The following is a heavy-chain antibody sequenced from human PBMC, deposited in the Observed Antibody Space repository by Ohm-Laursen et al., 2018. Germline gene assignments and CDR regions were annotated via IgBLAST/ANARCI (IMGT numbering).Heavy chain of an antibody. V-gene: IGHV3-7*01. CDR1: GFTFSTHY. CDR2: IDPYGSGK. CDR3: ARDGIAVAPMGFDY. D-gene: IGHD6-19*01. J-gene: IGHJ4*02. Sequence: SLRLSCAASGFTFSTHYMTWVRQAPGKGLEWVAKIDPYGSGKYYVDSVKGRFTISRDNAKNSPYLQMNSLRAEDTAVYYCARDGIAVAPMGFDYWGQGTLVTVSS.